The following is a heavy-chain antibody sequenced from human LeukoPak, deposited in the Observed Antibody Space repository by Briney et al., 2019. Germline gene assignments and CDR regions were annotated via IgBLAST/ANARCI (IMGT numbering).Heavy chain of an antibody. CDR2: ITGNNGNT. CDR1: GYTFSGYG. V-gene: IGHV1-18*01. Sequence: GASVKVSCKTSGYTFSGYGISWVRQAPGQGLEWMGWITGNNGNTNYAPSLQGRTTMTTDTSTNTAYMELTSLKSDDTAVYYCARDQRNSGSYRFEYWGQGTLVTVSS. D-gene: IGHD1-26*01. CDR3: ARDQRNSGSYRFEY. J-gene: IGHJ4*02.